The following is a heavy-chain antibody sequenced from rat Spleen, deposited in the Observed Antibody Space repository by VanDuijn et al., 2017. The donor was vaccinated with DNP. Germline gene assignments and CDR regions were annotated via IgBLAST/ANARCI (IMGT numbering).Heavy chain of an antibody. V-gene: IGHV2-41*01. CDR1: GFTFSDYY. J-gene: IGHJ4*01. CDR2: IWNSGGT. D-gene: IGHD4-3*01. Sequence: VQLVESGGGLVQPGRSLKLSCVASGFTFSDYYMAWVRQAPTKGLEWMGVIWNSGGTRYNSALKSRVSISKDTSKSQVFLKMNSLQTEDTATYYCARQPPNAGYHPYAMDPWGQGTSVTVSS. CDR3: ARQPPNAGYHPYAMDP.